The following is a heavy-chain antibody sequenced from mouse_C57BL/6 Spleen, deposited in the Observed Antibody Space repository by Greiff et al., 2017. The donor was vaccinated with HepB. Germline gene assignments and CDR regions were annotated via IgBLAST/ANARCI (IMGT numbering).Heavy chain of an antibody. Sequence: VKLQQPGAELVKPGASVKLSCKASGYTFTSYWMHWVKQRPGRGLEWIGRIDPNSGGTKYNEKFKSKATLTVDKPSSTAYMQLSSLTSEDSAVYYCARRTGLVNIYFDYWGQGTTLTVSS. J-gene: IGHJ2*01. CDR1: GYTFTSYW. CDR2: IDPNSGGT. CDR3: ARRTGLVNIYFDY. D-gene: IGHD2-10*02. V-gene: IGHV1-72*01.